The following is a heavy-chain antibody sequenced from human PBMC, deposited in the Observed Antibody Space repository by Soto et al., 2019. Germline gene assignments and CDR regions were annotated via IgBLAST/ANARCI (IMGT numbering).Heavy chain of an antibody. V-gene: IGHV3-21*01. D-gene: IGHD6-13*01. Sequence: GRSRRLSWAPCRFTYSSHIRSWVRQSPSNGLRWPSPISISSSYRYYAGSWNGRCTISRDNAKNSLYLQLNSLRAEDTAVYYCAREPGIAAAGTSNYYYGMDVWDQGTTVAVSS. J-gene: IGHJ6*02. CDR2: ISISSSYR. CDR3: AREPGIAAAGTSNYYYGMDV. CDR1: RFTYSSHI.